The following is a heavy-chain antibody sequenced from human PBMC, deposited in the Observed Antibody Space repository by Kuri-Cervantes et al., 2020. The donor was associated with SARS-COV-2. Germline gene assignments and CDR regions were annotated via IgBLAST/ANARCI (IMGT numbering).Heavy chain of an antibody. CDR2: ISGSGGST. D-gene: IGHD3-16*02. J-gene: IGHJ4*02. Sequence: GSPKTSCGASGFTFSTYAMSWARQAPGKGLEWVSAISGSGGSTYYADSVKGRFTISRDNSKNTLYLQMNSLRAEDTAVYYCAKDYDYVGGSYLLLPDYWGQGTLVTVSS. V-gene: IGHV3-23*01. CDR3: AKDYDYVGGSYLLLPDY. CDR1: GFTFSTYA.